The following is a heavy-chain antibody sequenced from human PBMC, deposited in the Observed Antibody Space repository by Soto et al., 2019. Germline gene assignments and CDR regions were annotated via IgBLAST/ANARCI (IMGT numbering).Heavy chain of an antibody. J-gene: IGHJ5*02. D-gene: IGHD2-2*02. CDR3: ARRKTVVVPAAIRRVHWFDP. Sequence: SETLSLTCAVYGGSFSGYYLSWIRQPPGKGLEWIGEINHSGSTNYNPSLKSRVTISVDTSKNQFSLKLSSVTAADTAVYYCARRKTVVVPAAIRRVHWFDPWGQGTLVTVSS. V-gene: IGHV4-34*01. CDR1: GGSFSGYY. CDR2: INHSGST.